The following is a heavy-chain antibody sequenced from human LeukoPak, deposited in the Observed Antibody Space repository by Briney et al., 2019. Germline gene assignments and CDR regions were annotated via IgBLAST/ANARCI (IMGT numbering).Heavy chain of an antibody. CDR1: GGSISSYY. J-gene: IGHJ5*02. CDR2: ISYSGTT. D-gene: IGHD3-22*01. V-gene: IGHV4-59*01. CDR3: ARGQMIFDP. Sequence: SETLSLTCTVSGGSISSYYWSWIRQPPGKGLEWIGYISYSGTTNYNPSLKSRVTISGDTSKNRFSLKPTSVTAADTAVYYCARGQMIFDPWGQGTLVIVSS.